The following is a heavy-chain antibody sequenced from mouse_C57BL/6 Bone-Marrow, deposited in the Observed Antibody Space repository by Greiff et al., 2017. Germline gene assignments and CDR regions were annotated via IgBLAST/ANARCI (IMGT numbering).Heavy chain of an antibody. CDR2: IWTGGGT. V-gene: IGHV2-9-1*01. J-gene: IGHJ1*03. Sequence: VHLVESGPGLVAPSQSLSITCTVSGFSLTSYAISWVRQPPGKGLEWLGVIWTGGGTNHNSALKSRLSISKDNSKSQVFLKMNSLQTDDTARYYCARNGDYGSSYVWYFDVWGTGTTVTVSS. D-gene: IGHD1-1*01. CDR3: ARNGDYGSSYVWYFDV. CDR1: GFSLTSYA.